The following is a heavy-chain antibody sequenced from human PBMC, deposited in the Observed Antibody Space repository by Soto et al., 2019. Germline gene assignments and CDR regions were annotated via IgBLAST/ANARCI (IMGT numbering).Heavy chain of an antibody. CDR3: SEKAARRLDY. V-gene: IGHV3-23*01. D-gene: IGHD6-13*01. CDR1: KFTFSSYA. CDR2: ISGSGGDT. Sequence: GGSLRLSCAASKFTFSSYAMSWVRQAPGKGLEWVSGISGSGGDTYHADSVKGRFTISRDNSKNTVYLQMNSLRAEDTAVYYCSEKAARRLDYCAQRTLVTVSS. J-gene: IGHJ4*01.